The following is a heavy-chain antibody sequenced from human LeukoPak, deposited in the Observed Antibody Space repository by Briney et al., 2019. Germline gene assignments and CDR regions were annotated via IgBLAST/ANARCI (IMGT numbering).Heavy chain of an antibody. Sequence: GSLRLSCAASGFTFSKYAMSWVRQAPGKGLEWVSAISDSGGSTYYADSVKGRFTISRDNSKNTLYLQMNSLRAEDTVVYYCAKVSTPLWGYSIVFDNWGQGTLVTVSS. CDR1: GFTFSKYA. CDR2: ISDSGGST. J-gene: IGHJ4*02. V-gene: IGHV3-23*01. D-gene: IGHD1-26*01. CDR3: AKVSTPLWGYSIVFDN.